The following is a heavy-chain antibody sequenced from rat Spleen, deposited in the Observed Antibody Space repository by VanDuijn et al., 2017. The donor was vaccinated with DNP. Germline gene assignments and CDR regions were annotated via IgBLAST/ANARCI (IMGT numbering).Heavy chain of an antibody. V-gene: IGHV5-19*01. Sequence: EVQLVESGGGLVQPGRSLKLSCAASGFTFSFYGMAWVRQAPKKGLEWVASISATGGSTSYRDSVKGRFTISRDNARSTLYLQMDSLRSEDTATYYCTTDFERDYWGQGVTVTVSS. CDR1: GFTFSFYG. CDR3: TTDFERDY. J-gene: IGHJ2*01. CDR2: ISATGGST.